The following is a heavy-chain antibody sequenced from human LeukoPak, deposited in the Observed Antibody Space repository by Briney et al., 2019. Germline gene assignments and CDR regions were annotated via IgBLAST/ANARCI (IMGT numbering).Heavy chain of an antibody. CDR1: GFTFSSYA. Sequence: GGSLRLSCAASGFTFSSYAMSWVRQAPGKGPEWVSAISGSGGSTYYAESVKGRFTISRDNSKNTLYLQMNSLRAEDTALYYCAKDTRDRAAAASRGYYFDYWGQGTLVSVSS. V-gene: IGHV3-23*01. J-gene: IGHJ4*02. CDR2: ISGSGGST. CDR3: AKDTRDRAAAASRGYYFDY. D-gene: IGHD6-13*01.